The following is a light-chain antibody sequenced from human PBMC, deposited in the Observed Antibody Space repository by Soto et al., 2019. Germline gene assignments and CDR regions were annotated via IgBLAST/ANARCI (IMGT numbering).Light chain of an antibody. CDR3: QQRSNRHPFT. CDR2: GAS. V-gene: IGKV3D-11*03. CDR1: QGIGDT. J-gene: IGKJ5*01. Sequence: EIVVLRARGTLEVSPCECHTLSCSASQGIGDTLAWYQQKPGQAPRLLIYGASNRATGIPARFSGSGSGTDFTLTISSLEPEEFAVYYCQQRSNRHPFTLGQATRL.